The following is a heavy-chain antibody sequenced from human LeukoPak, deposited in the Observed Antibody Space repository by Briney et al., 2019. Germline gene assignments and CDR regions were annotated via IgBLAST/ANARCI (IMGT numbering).Heavy chain of an antibody. D-gene: IGHD4-17*01. V-gene: IGHV1-69*05. CDR1: GGTFSSYA. Sequence: ASVKVSCKASGGTFSSYAISWVRQAPGQGLEWMGGIIPIFGTANYAQKLQGRVTMTTDTSTSTAYMELRSLRSDDTAVYYCARDQGGHDYGDPWGQGTLVTVSS. CDR3: ARDQGGHDYGDP. J-gene: IGHJ5*02. CDR2: IIPIFGTA.